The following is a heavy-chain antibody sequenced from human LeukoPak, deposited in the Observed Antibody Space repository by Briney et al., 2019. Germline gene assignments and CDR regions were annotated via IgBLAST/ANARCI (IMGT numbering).Heavy chain of an antibody. D-gene: IGHD2-2*01. CDR2: ISSSSSYI. Sequence: GGSLRLSCAASGFTFSSYSMNWVRQAPGKGLEWVSSISSSSSYIYYADSVKGRFTISRDNAKNSLYLQMNSLRAEDTAVYYCARGEYQLLVPNWFDPWGQGTLVTVSS. J-gene: IGHJ5*02. CDR3: ARGEYQLLVPNWFDP. V-gene: IGHV3-21*01. CDR1: GFTFSSYS.